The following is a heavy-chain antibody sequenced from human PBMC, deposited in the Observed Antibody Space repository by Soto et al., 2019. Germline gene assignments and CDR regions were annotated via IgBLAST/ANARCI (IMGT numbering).Heavy chain of an antibody. V-gene: IGHV4-59*01. CDR1: GASINNYY. J-gene: IGHJ4*02. D-gene: IGHD5-12*01. Sequence: SETLSLTCIVSGASINNYYWSWIRQPPGKGLEWIGYVYYTGSTSTKYNPSLQSRVAMSVDSSKNQFSLKLTSMTAADTAIYYCAKYRRTDAEGYRLDFWGPGTLVTVSS. CDR3: AKYRRTDAEGYRLDF. CDR2: VYYTGSTST.